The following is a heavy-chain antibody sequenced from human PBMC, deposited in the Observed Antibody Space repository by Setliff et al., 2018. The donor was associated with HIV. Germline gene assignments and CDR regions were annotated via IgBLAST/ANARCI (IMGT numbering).Heavy chain of an antibody. CDR2: IIPMLGVA. CDR1: GGTFSSYA. CDR3: AGREMPCSGGDCNRYFYYYYMDV. J-gene: IGHJ6*03. D-gene: IGHD2-21*02. V-gene: IGHV1-69*10. Sequence: VASVKVSCKASGGTFSSYAISWVRQAPGQGLEWMGGIIPMLGVANYPQKVQGRVTITTDKSTTIVYMELSSPRSEDTAVYYCAGREMPCSGGDCNRYFYYYYMDVWGTGTTVTVSS.